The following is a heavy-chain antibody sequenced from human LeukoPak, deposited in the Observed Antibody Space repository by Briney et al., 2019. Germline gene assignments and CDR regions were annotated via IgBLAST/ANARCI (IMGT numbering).Heavy chain of an antibody. CDR1: GFTFSSYA. D-gene: IGHD3-16*01. V-gene: IGHV3-23*01. J-gene: IGHJ6*03. CDR3: AKGLRTGVGPYMGYHYYMDV. Sequence: PGGSLRLSCAASGFTFSSYAMSWARQAPGKGLKWVSTINDNGDGTYYADSVKGRFTISRDNSYNTVSLQMNSLRDEDTGVYYCAKGLRTGVGPYMGYHYYMDVWGKGATVTVSS. CDR2: INDNGDGT.